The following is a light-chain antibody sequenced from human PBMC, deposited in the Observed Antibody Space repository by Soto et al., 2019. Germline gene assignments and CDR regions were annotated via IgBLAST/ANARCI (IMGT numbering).Light chain of an antibody. J-gene: IGKJ4*01. CDR2: DAS. CDR3: QQYDDLPLT. V-gene: IGKV1-33*01. CDR1: QDITDY. Sequence: DIQMTQSPSSLSASVGDRVTITCRASQDITDYLNWYQQKPGKAPKLLIYDASNLETGGPSRFSGSGSGTDFTFTISSLQPEDIATYYCQQYDDLPLTFGGGTKVEIK.